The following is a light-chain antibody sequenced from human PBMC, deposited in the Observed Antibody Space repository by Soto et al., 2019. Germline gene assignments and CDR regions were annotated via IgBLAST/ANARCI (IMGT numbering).Light chain of an antibody. Sequence: EIGLTKYLGALSLYPGKTDTLHCRASQSVTSSYLAWYQQKPGQAPKLLMYVASIRTSGIPDRFSGSGSGTDFTLTISRLEPEDFAVYYCQLYVRLLWTFGEGTRVDVK. CDR3: QLYVRLLWT. CDR1: QSVTSSY. V-gene: IGKV3-20*01. CDR2: VAS. J-gene: IGKJ1*01.